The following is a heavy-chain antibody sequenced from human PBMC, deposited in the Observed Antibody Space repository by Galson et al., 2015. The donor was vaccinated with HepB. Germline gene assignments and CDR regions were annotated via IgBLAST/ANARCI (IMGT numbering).Heavy chain of an antibody. CDR3: TKGRAGYTGPFDL. J-gene: IGHJ3*01. CDR1: GFTCISYT. V-gene: IGHV3-23*01. D-gene: IGHD5-24*01. Sequence: SLRLSCAASGFTCISYTMSGVRQAPGKGLVWVANISGSGNSTYHADFVKGRFTSSRDNSKDTLYVQMNSLRADDMAVYYCTKGRAGYTGPFDLWRQGTMDTASS. CDR2: ISGSGNST.